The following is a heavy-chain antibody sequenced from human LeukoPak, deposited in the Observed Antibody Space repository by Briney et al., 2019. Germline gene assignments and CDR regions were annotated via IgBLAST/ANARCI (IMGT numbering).Heavy chain of an antibody. Sequence: PGGALRLSXAASGFIFSSYEMNWVRQAPGKGVEGVSYISSSGSTIYYADSVKGRFTISRDNAKNSLYLQMNSLRAEDTAVYYCARASSGAKVYWGQGTLVTVSS. V-gene: IGHV3-48*03. CDR2: ISSSGSTI. CDR1: GFIFSSYE. J-gene: IGHJ4*02. CDR3: ARASSGAKVY. D-gene: IGHD4-17*01.